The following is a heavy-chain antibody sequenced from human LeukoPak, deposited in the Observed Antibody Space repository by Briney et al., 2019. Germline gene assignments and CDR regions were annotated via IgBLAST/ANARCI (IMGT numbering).Heavy chain of an antibody. CDR1: GFTFSSYS. D-gene: IGHD3-22*01. CDR2: NSSSSGYI. J-gene: IGHJ4*02. CDR3: ARAPGDSSDYSRDRT. Sequence: PGGSLRLSCVASGFTFSSYSMNWVRQAPGKGLEWVSSNSSSSGYIYYSDSVKGRFTISRDNAKNSLYPQMNSLRAEDTAVYYCARAPGDSSDYSRDRTGGQGTLVTVSS. V-gene: IGHV3-21*01.